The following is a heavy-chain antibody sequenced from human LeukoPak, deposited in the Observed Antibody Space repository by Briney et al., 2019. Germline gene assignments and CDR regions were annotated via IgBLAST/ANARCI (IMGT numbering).Heavy chain of an antibody. CDR3: ARESGAFSPFGF. V-gene: IGHV4-4*02. Sequence: PSGTLSLTCAVSGGSILSTNWWRWVRQPPGRGLEWIGEVHLSGASNYNPSLKSRVNMSIDKSRNQLSLELTSMTAADTAMYYCARESGAFSPFGFWGQGTLVTVSS. CDR1: GGSILSTNW. D-gene: IGHD1-26*01. CDR2: VHLSGAS. J-gene: IGHJ1*01.